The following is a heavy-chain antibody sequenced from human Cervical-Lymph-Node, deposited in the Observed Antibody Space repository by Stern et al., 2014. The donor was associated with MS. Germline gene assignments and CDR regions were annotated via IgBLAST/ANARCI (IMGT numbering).Heavy chain of an antibody. V-gene: IGHV1-69*01. CDR1: GGTFSSYA. J-gene: IGHJ6*02. Sequence: VQLEESGAEVKKPGSSVKVSCKASGGTFSSYAISWVRQAPGQGLEWMGGIIPIFGTANYAQKFQGSVTITRDESPGTAYMERGSLRSEDTAVYYCARGELKEGLVRGMDVLGQGTTVTVSS. CDR2: IIPIFGTA. D-gene: IGHD1-26*01. CDR3: ARGELKEGLVRGMDV.